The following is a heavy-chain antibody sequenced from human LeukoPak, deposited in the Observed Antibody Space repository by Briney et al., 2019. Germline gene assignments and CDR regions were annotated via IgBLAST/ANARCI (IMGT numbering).Heavy chain of an antibody. J-gene: IGHJ4*02. D-gene: IGHD3-22*01. CDR3: AKDYYDRRINYFDY. CDR1: GFAVSSNY. CDR2: ISSGGST. V-gene: IGHV3-66*01. Sequence: GGSLRLACAASGFAVSSNYMSWVRQAPGKGLEWVSVISSGGSTNFADSVKGRFTISRDNSKNTLYLQVNSLRAEDTAVYYCAKDYYDRRINYFDYWGQGTLVTVSS.